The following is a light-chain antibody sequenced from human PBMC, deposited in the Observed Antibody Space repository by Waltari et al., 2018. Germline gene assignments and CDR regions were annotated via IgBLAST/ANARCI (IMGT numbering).Light chain of an antibody. V-gene: IGLV3-1*01. CDR3: QAWDSSTVV. Sequence: SYELTQPPSVSVSPGQTASITCSGDKLGDKYACWYQQKPGQSPVLGIYQDSKRPSGFPERFSGSNSGNTATLTISGTQAMDEADYYCQAWDSSTVVFGGGTKLTVL. CDR2: QDS. J-gene: IGLJ2*01. CDR1: KLGDKY.